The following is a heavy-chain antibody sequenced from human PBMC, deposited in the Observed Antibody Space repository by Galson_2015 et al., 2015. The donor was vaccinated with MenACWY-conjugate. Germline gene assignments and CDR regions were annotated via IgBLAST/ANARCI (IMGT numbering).Heavy chain of an antibody. D-gene: IGHD1-14*01. CDR3: IRDNHRWSFDY. CDR1: GFTFSDYW. Sequence: SLRLSCAASGFTFSDYWMHWVRHAPGKGLVWVARIKTDGTYANYADSVQGRSIISRAYDKTTLDLQISSLGAEDTAVYFCIRDNHRWSFDYWGQGTLVTVSS. CDR2: IKTDGTYA. J-gene: IGHJ4*02. V-gene: IGHV3-74*01.